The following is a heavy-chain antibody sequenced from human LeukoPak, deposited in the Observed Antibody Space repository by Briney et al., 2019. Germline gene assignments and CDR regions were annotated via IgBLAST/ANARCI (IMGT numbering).Heavy chain of an antibody. Sequence: PGGSLRLSCAASGFTFDDYAMHWVRQAPGKGLEWVSGISWNSGSIGYADSVKGRFTISRDNAKNSLYLQMNSLRAEDTALYYCAKSKGSSVSHYGMDVWGQGTTVTVSS. CDR1: GFTFDDYA. V-gene: IGHV3-9*01. CDR2: ISWNSGSI. D-gene: IGHD1-14*01. J-gene: IGHJ6*02. CDR3: AKSKGSSVSHYGMDV.